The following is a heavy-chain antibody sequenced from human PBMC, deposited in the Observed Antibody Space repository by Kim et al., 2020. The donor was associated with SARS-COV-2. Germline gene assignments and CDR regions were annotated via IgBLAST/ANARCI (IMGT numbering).Heavy chain of an antibody. CDR3: AKDRALGGSGSYPYYFDY. D-gene: IGHD3-10*01. J-gene: IGHJ4*02. Sequence: GRFTISRDNSKNTLYLQMNSLRAEDTAVYYCAKDRALGGSGSYPYYFDYWGQGTLVTVSS. V-gene: IGHV3-23*01.